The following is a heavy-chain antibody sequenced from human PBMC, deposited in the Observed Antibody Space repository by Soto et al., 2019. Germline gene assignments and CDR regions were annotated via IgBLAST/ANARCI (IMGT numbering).Heavy chain of an antibody. J-gene: IGHJ2*01. CDR1: GGTFSSYA. CDR2: IIPIFGTA. D-gene: IGHD3-22*01. Sequence: QVQLVQSGAEVKKPGSSVKVSCKASGGTFSSYAISWVRQAPGQGLEWMGGIIPIFGTANYAQKFQGRVTITADESTSTAYMELSSLTTEDTAVYYCARDHAYYYDSSGYSKPNWYFDLWGRGTLVTVSS. V-gene: IGHV1-69*01. CDR3: ARDHAYYYDSSGYSKPNWYFDL.